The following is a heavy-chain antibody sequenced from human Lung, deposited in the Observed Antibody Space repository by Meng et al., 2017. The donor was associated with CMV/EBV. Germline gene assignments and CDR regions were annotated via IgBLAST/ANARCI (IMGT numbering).Heavy chain of an antibody. V-gene: IGHV3-64*02. CDR2: ISSNGGST. J-gene: IGHJ4*02. CDR1: GFTFSSYA. D-gene: IGHD3-3*01. CDR3: ARDHDYDFWSGYVDY. Sequence: SCAASGFTFSSYAMHWVRQAPGKGLEYVSAISSNGGSTYYADSVKGRFTISRDNSKNTLYLQMGSLRAEDMAVYYCARDHDYDFWSGYVDYWGQGTXVTGAS.